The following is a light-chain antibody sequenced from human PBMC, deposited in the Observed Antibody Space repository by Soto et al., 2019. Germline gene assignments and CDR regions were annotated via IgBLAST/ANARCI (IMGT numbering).Light chain of an antibody. V-gene: IGKV3-15*01. CDR2: GAS. Sequence: EIVMTRSPATLSVSPGERATLSCRASQSVSDNLAWYQQKPGQAPRLLIYGASTRATGIPARFSGSGSGTEITLTISSLQSEDFAVYYCQQSNNWPYTFGQGTKVDIK. J-gene: IGKJ2*01. CDR1: QSVSDN. CDR3: QQSNNWPYT.